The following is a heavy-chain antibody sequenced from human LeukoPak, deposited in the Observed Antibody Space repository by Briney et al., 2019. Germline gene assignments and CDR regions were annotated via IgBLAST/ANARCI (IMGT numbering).Heavy chain of an antibody. Sequence: ASVKVSCKASGYTITGYYMLWVRQAPGHGLEWMGWINPNSGGTNYAQKFQGRVTMTRDTSISTAYMELSRLRSDDTAVYYCARLYSSGWYDLDYWGQGTLVTVSS. J-gene: IGHJ4*02. V-gene: IGHV1-2*02. D-gene: IGHD6-19*01. CDR1: GYTITGYY. CDR3: ARLYSSGWYDLDY. CDR2: INPNSGGT.